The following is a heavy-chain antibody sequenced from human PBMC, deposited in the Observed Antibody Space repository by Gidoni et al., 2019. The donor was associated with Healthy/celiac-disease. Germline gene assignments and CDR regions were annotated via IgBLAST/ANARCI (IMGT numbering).Heavy chain of an antibody. CDR2: IIPIFGTA. CDR1: GGTFSSYA. V-gene: IGHV1-69*01. D-gene: IGHD1-26*01. CDR3: ARRMDSGSPETYNWFDP. Sequence: QVQLVQSGAEVKKPGSSVKVSCKASGGTFSSYAISWVRQAPGQGLEWMGGIIPIFGTANYAQKFQGRVTITADESTSTAYMELSSLRSEDTAVYYCARRMDSGSPETYNWFDPWGQGTLVTVSS. J-gene: IGHJ5*02.